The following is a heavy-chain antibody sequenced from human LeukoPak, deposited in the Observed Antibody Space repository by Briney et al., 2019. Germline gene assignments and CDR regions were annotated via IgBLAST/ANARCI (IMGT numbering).Heavy chain of an antibody. V-gene: IGHV4-34*01. CDR1: SGSFSGYY. Sequence: SGTLSLTCAVYSGSFSGYYWSWIRQPPGKGLEWIGEINHSGSTNYNPSLKSRVTISVDTSKNQFSLKLSSVTAADTAVYYCARALQNYYGSGRNPSVGNWFDPWGQGTLVTVSS. CDR2: INHSGST. D-gene: IGHD3-10*01. J-gene: IGHJ5*02. CDR3: ARALQNYYGSGRNPSVGNWFDP.